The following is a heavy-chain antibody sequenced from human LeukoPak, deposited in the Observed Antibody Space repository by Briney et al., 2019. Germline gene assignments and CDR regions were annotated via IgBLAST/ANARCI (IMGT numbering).Heavy chain of an antibody. V-gene: IGHV3-30*01. CDR2: ISYDGSNK. CDR3: ARARQLADFDY. J-gene: IGHJ4*02. D-gene: IGHD6-6*01. Sequence: GGSLRLSCAASGFTFSSYAMHWVCQAPGKGLEWVAVISYDGSNKYYADSVKGRFTISRDNSKNTLYLQMNSLRAGDTAVYYCARARQLADFDYWGQGTLVTVSS. CDR1: GFTFSSYA.